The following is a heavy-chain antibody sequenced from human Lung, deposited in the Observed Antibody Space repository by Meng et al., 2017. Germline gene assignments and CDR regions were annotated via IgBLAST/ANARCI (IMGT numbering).Heavy chain of an antibody. CDR1: GGAFSDYY. V-gene: IGHV4-34*01. CDR2: INHSGST. J-gene: IGHJ4*02. CDR3: ARGPTTMAHDFDY. Sequence: QGQIQRLGRGRLLLPGTLSPPCVVPGGAFSDYYWSWLRQPPGKGLEWIGEINHSGSTNYNPSLESRATISVDTSQNNLSLKLSSVTAADSAVYYCARGPTTMAHDFDYWGQGTLVTVSS. D-gene: IGHD4-11*01.